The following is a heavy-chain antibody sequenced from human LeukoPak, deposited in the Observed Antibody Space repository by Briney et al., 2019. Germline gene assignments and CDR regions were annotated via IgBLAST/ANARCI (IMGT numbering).Heavy chain of an antibody. V-gene: IGHV1-2*02. CDR1: GYTFTGYY. Sequence: ASVTVSCKASGYTFTGYYMDWVRQAPGQGLEWMGWINPNRGGTNYAQKFQGRVTMTRDTSISTAYMELSRLRSDDTAVYYWAREGGYGSGGNCYSVHVWGQGALVTVSS. D-gene: IGHD2-15*01. J-gene: IGHJ4*02. CDR3: AREGGYGSGGNCYSVHV. CDR2: INPNRGGT.